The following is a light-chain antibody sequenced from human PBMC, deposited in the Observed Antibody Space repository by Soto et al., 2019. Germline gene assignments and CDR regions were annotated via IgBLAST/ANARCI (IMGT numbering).Light chain of an antibody. CDR2: DAS. J-gene: IGKJ2*01. Sequence: DLQMTQSPSSLSASVGDRVTFTCQASQDIANHLNWYQQKPGKAPRLVIYDASSLEIGVPSRFSGSVSGTDFTFTISSLQPEDIATYYCQHYYNLPRTFGQGTKLEIK. V-gene: IGKV1-33*01. CDR3: QHYYNLPRT. CDR1: QDIANH.